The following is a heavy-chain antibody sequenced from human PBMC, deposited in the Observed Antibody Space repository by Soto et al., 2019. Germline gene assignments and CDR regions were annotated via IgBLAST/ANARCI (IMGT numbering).Heavy chain of an antibody. CDR3: ARGRFLVSPNDVFDI. CDR2: MNPNSDNT. D-gene: IGHD3-3*01. CDR1: GDTFTSYD. V-gene: IGHV1-8*01. Sequence: QVQLVQSGAEVKKPGASVRVSCKASGDTFTSYDINCVRQATGQGLEWMGWMNPNSDNTGYGQKFQGRVTMTRNTSTSTAYMELSSLRSEDTAVYYCARGRFLVSPNDVFDIWGQGTMVTVSS. J-gene: IGHJ3*02.